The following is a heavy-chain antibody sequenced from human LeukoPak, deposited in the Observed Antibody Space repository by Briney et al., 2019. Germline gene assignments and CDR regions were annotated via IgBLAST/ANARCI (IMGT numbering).Heavy chain of an antibody. D-gene: IGHD3-22*01. CDR1: GFTFSSYS. Sequence: PGGSLRLSCAASGFTFSSYSMNWVRQAPGKGLEWVSYISSSSSTIYYADSVKGRFTISRDNAKNSLSLQMNSLRAEDTGVYYCARVGDSSGYYSDYWGQGTLVTVSS. CDR2: ISSSSSTI. V-gene: IGHV3-48*04. CDR3: ARVGDSSGYYSDY. J-gene: IGHJ4*02.